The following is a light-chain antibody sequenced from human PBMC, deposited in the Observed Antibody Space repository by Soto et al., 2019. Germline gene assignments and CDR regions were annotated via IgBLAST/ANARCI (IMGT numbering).Light chain of an antibody. J-gene: IGKJ4*01. CDR3: QQYNSYPLT. V-gene: IGKV1-5*03. CDR2: KAS. Sequence: DIQMTQSPSTLSASVGDRVTITCRASQSIRIWLAWYQQKPGKAPNLLIYKASSLESGVPSRFSGSGYGTEVTLTSSSLQPDDFATYYRQQYNSYPLTFGGATTVEIK. CDR1: QSIRIW.